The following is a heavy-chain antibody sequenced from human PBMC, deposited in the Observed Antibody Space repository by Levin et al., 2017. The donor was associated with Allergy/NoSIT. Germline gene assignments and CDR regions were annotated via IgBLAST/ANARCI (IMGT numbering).Heavy chain of an antibody. Sequence: GESLKISCKASGYTFTSYYMHWVRQAPGQGLEWMGIINPSGGTTSYAQKFQGRVTMTMDTSTSTVYMELPSLRSEDTAVYYCARDLRVAVPGTAGTPYYYDYYGLDVWGQGTTVTVSS. J-gene: IGHJ6*02. D-gene: IGHD6-19*01. V-gene: IGHV1-46*01. CDR3: ARDLRVAVPGTAGTPYYYDYYGLDV. CDR1: GYTFTSYY. CDR2: INPSGGTT.